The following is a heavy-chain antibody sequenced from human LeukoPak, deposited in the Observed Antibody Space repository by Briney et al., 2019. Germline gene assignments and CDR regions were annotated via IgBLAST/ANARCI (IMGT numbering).Heavy chain of an antibody. CDR2: MNPNTGRT. CDR3: ARGGTMVRGVIQGGYYYYGMDV. CDR1: RYTFTSYD. J-gene: IGHJ6*02. V-gene: IGHV1-8*01. D-gene: IGHD3-10*01. Sequence: ASVKVSCKASRYTFTSYDINWVREAAGQGLEWMGWMNPNTGRTGFAQKFQGRLTMTRDTSISTAYMELSSLRSEDTAVYYCARGGTMVRGVIQGGYYYYGMDVWGQGTTVTVSS.